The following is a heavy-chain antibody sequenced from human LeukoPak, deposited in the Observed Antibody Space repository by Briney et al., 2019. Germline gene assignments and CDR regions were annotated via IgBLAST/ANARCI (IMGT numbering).Heavy chain of an antibody. V-gene: IGHV3-21*01. J-gene: IGHJ4*02. CDR1: GVTFSSYS. CDR3: ARDFPDFWSGYYLN. CDR2: ISSSGSYI. D-gene: IGHD3-3*01. Sequence: GGSLRLSCAASGVTFSSYSMNWVRQAPGKGLERGSYISSSGSYIYYADSVKGRFTISRDNAKKSLYLQMNSLRAEHTAVYYCARDFPDFWSGYYLNGGQGTLVTVSP.